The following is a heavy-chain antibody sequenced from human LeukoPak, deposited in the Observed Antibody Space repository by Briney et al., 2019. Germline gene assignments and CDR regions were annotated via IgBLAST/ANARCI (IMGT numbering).Heavy chain of an antibody. CDR2: TNHSGST. V-gene: IGHV4-34*01. Sequence: SETLSLTCAVYGGSFSGYYWSWIRQPPGKGLEWIGETNHSGSTNYNPSLKSRVTISVDTSKNQFSLKLSSVTAADTAVYYCARGLNRNYVWGSYRYTYFDYWGQGTLVTVSS. CDR1: GGSFSGYY. D-gene: IGHD3-16*02. J-gene: IGHJ4*02. CDR3: ARGLNRNYVWGSYRYTYFDY.